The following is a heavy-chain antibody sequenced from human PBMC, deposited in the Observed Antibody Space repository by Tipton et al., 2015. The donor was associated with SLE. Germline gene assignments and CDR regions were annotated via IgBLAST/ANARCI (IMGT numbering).Heavy chain of an antibody. D-gene: IGHD6-25*01. CDR3: ARWAAGYYYYYGLDV. J-gene: IGHJ6*02. CDR1: GGSISSSSYY. CDR2: IYYSGST. V-gene: IGHV4-39*07. Sequence: TLSLTCTVSGGSISSSSYYWGWIRQPPGKGLEWIGSIYYSGSTYYNPSLKSRLTISVDTSKNQFSLKLSSVTAADTAVYYCARWAAGYYYYYGLDVWGQGTTVTVSS.